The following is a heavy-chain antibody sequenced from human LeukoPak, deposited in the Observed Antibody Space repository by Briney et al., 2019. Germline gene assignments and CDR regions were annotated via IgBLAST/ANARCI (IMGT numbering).Heavy chain of an antibody. CDR1: GLTFSGYY. D-gene: IGHD2-2*01. CDR3: ARVRGSGFCSGSSCAKDPGYYYYMDV. V-gene: IGHV3-11*01. CDR2: INPSGSTI. Sequence: GGSLRLSCEGSGLTFSGYYMSWIRQAPGKGLEWVSYINPSGSTIHYADSVKGRFTISRDNAKKSLDLQMYSLRAEDTAVYYCARVRGSGFCSGSSCAKDPGYYYYMDVWGKGTTVTVSS. J-gene: IGHJ6*03.